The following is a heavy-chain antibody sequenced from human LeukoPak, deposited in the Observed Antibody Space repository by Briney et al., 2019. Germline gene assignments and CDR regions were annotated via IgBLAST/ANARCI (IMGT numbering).Heavy chain of an antibody. V-gene: IGHV4-4*07. CDR1: AVSISGYY. CDR3: ARGDDSSGEGY. Sequence: PSETLSLTCTVAAVSISGYYWSWIRQPAGKGLEWIGRIHTSGGTNYNPSLKSRVTMSVDTSKNQFSLKLNSVTAADTAMYYCARGDDSSGEGYWGQGPLVTVSS. D-gene: IGHD3-22*01. CDR2: IHTSGGT. J-gene: IGHJ4*02.